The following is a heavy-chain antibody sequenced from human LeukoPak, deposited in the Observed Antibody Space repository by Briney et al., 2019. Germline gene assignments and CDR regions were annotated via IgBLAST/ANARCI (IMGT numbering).Heavy chain of an antibody. CDR2: IYHSGST. V-gene: IGHV4-39*01. Sequence: PSETLSLTCTVSGGSIDSRSYYWDWIRPAPGKGLEWIGTIYHSGSTEYHPSLKSRVAIFVDTSKNQFSLILHSAAAADTAVYYCARRSEFDNSHYHYFDYWGQGALVTVSS. J-gene: IGHJ4*02. CDR3: ARRSEFDNSHYHYFDY. D-gene: IGHD2-21*01. CDR1: GGSIDSRSYY.